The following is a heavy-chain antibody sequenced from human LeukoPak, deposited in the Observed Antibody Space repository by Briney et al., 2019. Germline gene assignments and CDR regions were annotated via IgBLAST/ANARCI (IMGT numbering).Heavy chain of an antibody. CDR3: ARHKREYDSSGYQQPLFDY. D-gene: IGHD3-22*01. V-gene: IGHV4-59*08. CDR2: IYYSGST. J-gene: IGHJ4*02. Sequence: PSETLSLTCTVSGGSISSYYWSWIRQPPGKGLEWIGYIYYSGSTNYNPSLKSRVTISVDTSKNQFSLKLSSVTAADTAVYYCARHKREYDSSGYQQPLFDYWGQGTLVTVSS. CDR1: GGSISSYY.